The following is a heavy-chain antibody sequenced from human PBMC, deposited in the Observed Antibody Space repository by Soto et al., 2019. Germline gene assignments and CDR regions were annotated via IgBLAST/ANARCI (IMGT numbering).Heavy chain of an antibody. CDR1: DGSISSGGYY. V-gene: IGHV4-31*03. Sequence: QVQLQESGPGLVKPSQTLSLTCTVSDGSISSGGYYWSWIRQHPGKGLEWIGYIYYSGSTYYNPSLKSRVTISVDTTKNLFSLKLSSVTAADTAVYYCARDRDGYNLRYFDYWGQGTLVTVSS. J-gene: IGHJ4*02. D-gene: IGHD5-12*01. CDR3: ARDRDGYNLRYFDY. CDR2: IYYSGST.